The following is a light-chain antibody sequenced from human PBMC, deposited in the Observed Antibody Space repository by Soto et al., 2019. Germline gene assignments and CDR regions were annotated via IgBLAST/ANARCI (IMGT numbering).Light chain of an antibody. Sequence: EVVLTQSPATLSLSPGERATLSCGASQSLSSSSLAWYQQRPGLAPRLLIYDVSYRASGIPNRFSGSGSGTDFTLTISRLEPEDFAVYYCQQYGSSPQTFGQGTKLEIK. V-gene: IGKV3D-20*01. J-gene: IGKJ2*01. CDR3: QQYGSSPQT. CDR1: QSLSSSS. CDR2: DVS.